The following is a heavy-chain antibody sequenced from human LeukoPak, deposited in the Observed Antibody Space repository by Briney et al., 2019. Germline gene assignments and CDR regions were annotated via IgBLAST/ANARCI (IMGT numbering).Heavy chain of an antibody. CDR3: ATMVRGVMGNWFDP. CDR1: GYTFTGYY. V-gene: IGHV1-2*06. J-gene: IGHJ5*02. Sequence: ASVTVSCKASGYTFTGYYMHWVRQAPGQGLEWMGRINPNSGGTNYVQKFQGRVTMTRDTSISTAYMELSRLRSDDTAVYYCATMVRGVMGNWFDPWGQGTLVTVSS. D-gene: IGHD3-10*01. CDR2: INPNSGGT.